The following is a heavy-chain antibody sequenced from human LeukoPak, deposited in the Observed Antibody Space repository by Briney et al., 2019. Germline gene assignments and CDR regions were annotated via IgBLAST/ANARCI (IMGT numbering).Heavy chain of an antibody. CDR2: IYYSGST. CDR1: GGSISSSSYY. J-gene: IGHJ5*02. V-gene: IGHV4-39*01. D-gene: IGHD3-22*01. CDR3: ARAYYDSSGYYLHPNWFDP. Sequence: PSETLSLTCTVSGGSISSSSYYWGWIRQPPGKGLEWIGSIYYSGSTYYNPSLKSRVTISVDTSKNQFSLKLSSVTAADTAVYYCARAYYDSSGYYLHPNWFDPWGQGTLVTVSS.